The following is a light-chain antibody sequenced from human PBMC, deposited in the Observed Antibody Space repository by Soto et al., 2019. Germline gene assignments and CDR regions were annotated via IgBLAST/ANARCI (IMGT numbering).Light chain of an antibody. Sequence: EVVLTQSPATLSVSPGESATLSCRASQSVSSYLAWYQQKPGQAPMLLIYGASNRATGIQDRFSGSGSGTEFTLTISRLEPEDFAVYYCQQYGSSGTCGQGTKVDIK. CDR2: GAS. V-gene: IGKV3-20*01. CDR1: QSVSSY. CDR3: QQYGSSGT. J-gene: IGKJ1*01.